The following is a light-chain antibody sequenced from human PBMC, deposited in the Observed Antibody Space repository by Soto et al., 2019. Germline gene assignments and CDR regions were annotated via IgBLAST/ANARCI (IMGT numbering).Light chain of an antibody. J-gene: IGKJ2*01. CDR3: QQTSSCPYT. CDR2: GAS. CDR1: QAISTW. V-gene: IGKV1-12*01. Sequence: DVQLTQSPSSVSAPVGDSVTLTCPASQAISTWLAWYQQRPGKAPPLLIFGASTLQSGVPSRFIGSGSGTDFTLTISSLQPEDFETYYWQQTSSCPYTFGQGTKLDIK.